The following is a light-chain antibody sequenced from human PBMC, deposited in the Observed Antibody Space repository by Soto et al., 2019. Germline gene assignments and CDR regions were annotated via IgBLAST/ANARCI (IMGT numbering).Light chain of an antibody. CDR1: QSFSGW. CDR2: KGS. V-gene: IGKV1-5*03. J-gene: IGKJ1*01. CDR3: QQYYSYPT. Sequence: DIQMTQTPSTLSASVGDRVIITCRASQSFSGWLAWYQQRPGKAPKLLIYKGSSLESGVPSRFSGSGSGTEFTLTISSLQPDDFATYYCQQYYSYPTFGQGTKVEMK.